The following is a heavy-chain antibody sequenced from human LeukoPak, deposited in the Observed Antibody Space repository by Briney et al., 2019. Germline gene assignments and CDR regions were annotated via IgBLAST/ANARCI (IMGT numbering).Heavy chain of an antibody. J-gene: IGHJ4*02. CDR2: ISGSGGST. CDR1: GFTFSSYA. Sequence: HPGGSLRLSCAASGFTFSSYAMSWVRQAPGKGLEWVSAISGSGGSTYYADTVKGRFTISRDNSKNTLYPQMNSLRAEDTAVYYCAKEFYDILTGYYRRGQVYYFDYWGQGTLVTVSS. V-gene: IGHV3-23*01. CDR3: AKEFYDILTGYYRRGQVYYFDY. D-gene: IGHD3-9*01.